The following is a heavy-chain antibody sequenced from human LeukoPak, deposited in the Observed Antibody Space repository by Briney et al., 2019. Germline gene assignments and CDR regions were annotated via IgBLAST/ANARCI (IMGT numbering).Heavy chain of an antibody. V-gene: IGHV3-30*03. Sequence: GRSLRLSCAASGFTFSRYGMHWVRQAPGKGLEWVAVISYDGSNCYYADSVKGRFTISRDNSKNTNTLYLQMNSLRAEDTAVYYCARYDFILISYFDLWGRGTLVTVSS. CDR3: ARYDFILISYFDL. CDR1: GFTFSRYG. CDR2: ISYDGSNC. J-gene: IGHJ2*01. D-gene: IGHD3-3*01.